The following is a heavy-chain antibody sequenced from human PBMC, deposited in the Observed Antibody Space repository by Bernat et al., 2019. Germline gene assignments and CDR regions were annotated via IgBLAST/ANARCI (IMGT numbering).Heavy chain of an antibody. CDR3: ARHSRPDDYGSGSYYEFDY. CDR2: TDYRGST. Sequence: QVQLQESGPGLVKPSETLSLTCTVSGGSISTYYWSWIRQPPGKGLECIGYTDYRGSTNYSPSLKSRVTISVDPCKSEFTLKLSSVAAADTAVYYCARHSRPDDYGSGSYYEFDYWGRGTLVTVSS. V-gene: IGHV4-59*08. J-gene: IGHJ4*02. CDR1: GGSISTYY. D-gene: IGHD3-10*01.